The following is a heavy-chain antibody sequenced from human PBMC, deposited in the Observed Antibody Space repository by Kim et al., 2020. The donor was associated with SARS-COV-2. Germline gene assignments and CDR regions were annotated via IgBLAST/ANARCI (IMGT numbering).Heavy chain of an antibody. D-gene: IGHD2-15*01. V-gene: IGHV3-30*03. CDR2: ISYDGTEK. CDR1: GFTFDHYG. CDR3: ARDTEDCSGDRCDSYYFYAMDV. J-gene: IGHJ6*02. Sequence: GGSLRLSCAASGFTFDHYGMHWVRQAPGKGLEWVAVISYDGTEKYYADSVKGRFTISRDNSKSTVYLQMNTLRVEDTAAYDCARDTEDCSGDRCDSYYFYAMDVWGQGTAVTVSS.